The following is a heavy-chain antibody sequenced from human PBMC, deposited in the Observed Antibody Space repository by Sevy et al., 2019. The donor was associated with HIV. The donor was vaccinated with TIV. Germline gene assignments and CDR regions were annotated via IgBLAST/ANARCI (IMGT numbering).Heavy chain of an antibody. Sequence: ASVKVSCKASGYTFTGYYMHWVRQAPGQGLEWMGRINPNSGGTNYAQKFQGRVTMTRDTSISTAYMELSRLRSDDTALYYCARDRTAGGIAVAGTHIQFDYWGQGTLVTVSS. V-gene: IGHV1-2*06. CDR3: ARDRTAGGIAVAGTHIQFDY. D-gene: IGHD6-19*01. CDR1: GYTFTGYY. CDR2: INPNSGGT. J-gene: IGHJ4*02.